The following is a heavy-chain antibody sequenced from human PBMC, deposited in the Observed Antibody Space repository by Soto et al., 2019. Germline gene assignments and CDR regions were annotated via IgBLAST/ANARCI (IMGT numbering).Heavy chain of an antibody. D-gene: IGHD6-6*01. Sequence: EVQLLESGGGLVQPGGSLRLSCAASGFTFSSYAMSWVRQAPGKGLEWVSAISGSGGSTYYADSVKGRFTISRDNSKNTLYLQMNSLRAEDTAVYYCARKTWSDLRSSSQGSCGMDVWGQGTTVTVSS. CDR2: ISGSGGST. CDR3: ARKTWSDLRSSSQGSCGMDV. CDR1: GFTFSSYA. V-gene: IGHV3-23*01. J-gene: IGHJ6*02.